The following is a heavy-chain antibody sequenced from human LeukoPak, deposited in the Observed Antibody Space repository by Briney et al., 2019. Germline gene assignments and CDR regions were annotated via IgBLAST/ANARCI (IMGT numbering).Heavy chain of an antibody. CDR2: IKSDGST. CDR1: GFTFSSYW. J-gene: IGHJ5*01. V-gene: IGHV3-74*01. CDR3: TSAITYFYGSVTYDWFDS. D-gene: IGHD3-10*01. Sequence: GGSLRLSCAASGFTFSSYWMHWVRQTPGKGLVWVARIKSDGSTIYADSVQGRFIISRDNAKNMVYLQMNSLSADDTAISSCTSAITYFYGSVTYDWFDSWGQGTRVTVSS.